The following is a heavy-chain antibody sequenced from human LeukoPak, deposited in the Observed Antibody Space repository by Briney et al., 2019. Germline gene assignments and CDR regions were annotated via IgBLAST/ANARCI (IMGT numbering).Heavy chain of an antibody. V-gene: IGHV4-34*01. J-gene: IGHJ4*02. D-gene: IGHD3-10*01. CDR1: GGSFSGYY. CDR3: ARHVYPYYGSGSYPYYFDY. Sequence: SETLSLTCAVYGGSFSGYYWSWIRQPPGKGLEWIGEINHSGSSNYNPSLKSRVTISLDTSKNQFSLKLSSVTAADRAVYYCARHVYPYYGSGSYPYYFDYWGQGTLVTVSS. CDR2: INHSGSS.